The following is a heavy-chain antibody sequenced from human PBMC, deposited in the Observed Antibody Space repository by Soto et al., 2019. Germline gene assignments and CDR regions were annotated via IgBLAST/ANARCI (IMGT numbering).Heavy chain of an antibody. CDR3: ARGRYYYDSSGYSNLDY. D-gene: IGHD3-22*01. CDR1: GGSFSGYY. J-gene: IGHJ4*02. Sequence: SETLSLTCAVYGGSFSGYYWSWIRQPPGKGLEWIGEINHSGSTNYNPSLKSRVTISVDTSKNQFSLKLSSVTAADTAVYYCARGRYYYDSSGYSNLDYWGQGTLVTVSS. CDR2: INHSGST. V-gene: IGHV4-34*01.